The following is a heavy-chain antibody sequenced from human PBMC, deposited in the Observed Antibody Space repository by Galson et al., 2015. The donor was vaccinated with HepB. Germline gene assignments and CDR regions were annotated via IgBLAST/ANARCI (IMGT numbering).Heavy chain of an antibody. CDR2: INQSGNT. Sequence: ETLSLTCTISGGSFSDYYWTWIRQPPGKGLEWIGEINQSGNTKYNPSLKSRVTISVDTSKRQLSLKVTSVTAADTAVYYCASMVVVVVARPEDVFEVWGQGTLVTVAS. CDR3: ASMVVVVVARPEDVFEV. V-gene: IGHV4-34*01. D-gene: IGHD2-21*01. CDR1: GGSFSDYY. J-gene: IGHJ3*01.